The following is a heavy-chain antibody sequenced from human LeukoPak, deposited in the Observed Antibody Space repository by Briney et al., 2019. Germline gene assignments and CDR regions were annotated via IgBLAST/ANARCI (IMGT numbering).Heavy chain of an antibody. CDR1: GGSISSYY. D-gene: IGHD5-24*01. V-gene: IGHV4-59*01. CDR3: ARRDGYNHYYFDY. Sequence: SETLSLTCTVSGGSISSYYWSWIRQPPGKGLEWIGYIYYSGSTNYNPSLKSRLTISVDTSKNQFSLKLSSVTAADTAVYYCARRDGYNHYYFDYWGQGTLVTVSS. J-gene: IGHJ4*02. CDR2: IYYSGST.